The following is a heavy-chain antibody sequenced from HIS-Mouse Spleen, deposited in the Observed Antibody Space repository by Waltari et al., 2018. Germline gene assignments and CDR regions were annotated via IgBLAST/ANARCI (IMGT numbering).Heavy chain of an antibody. V-gene: IGHV3-30*03. CDR1: GFTFSSYG. D-gene: IGHD3-10*01. CDR3: EGVYGSGSYYFYY. CDR2: ISYDGSNK. J-gene: IGHJ4*02. Sequence: QVQLVESGGGVVQPGRSLRLSCAASGFTFSSYGMHWVRQVPGKGRGGVAVISYDGSNKYYADSVKGRFTISRDNSKNTLYLQMNSLRAEDTAVYYCEGVYGSGSYYFYYWGQGTLVTVSS.